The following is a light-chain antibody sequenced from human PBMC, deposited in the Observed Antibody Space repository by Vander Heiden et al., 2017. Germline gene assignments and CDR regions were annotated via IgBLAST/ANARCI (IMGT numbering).Light chain of an antibody. Sequence: AIQMTQSPSSLSASVGDRVTITCRASQGIRNDLGWYQQKPGKAPKLLIYAASSLQSGVPSRFSGSGSGTDFTLTICSLQPEDFATYYCRQDDNYPWTFGQGTKVEIK. V-gene: IGKV1-6*01. J-gene: IGKJ1*01. CDR2: AAS. CDR1: QGIRND. CDR3: RQDDNYPWT.